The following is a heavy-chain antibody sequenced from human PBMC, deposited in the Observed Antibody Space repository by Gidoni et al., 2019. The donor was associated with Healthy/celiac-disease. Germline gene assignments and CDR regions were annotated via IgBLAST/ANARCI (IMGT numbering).Heavy chain of an antibody. Sequence: QVQLVESGGGVVQPGRSLRLSCAASGFTFSSYAMHWVRQAPGKGLEWVAVISYDGSNKYYADSVKGRFTISRDNSKNTLDLQMNSLRAEDTAVYYCAREMAYSSGWYASDWVFAFDIWGQGTMVTVSS. CDR2: ISYDGSNK. D-gene: IGHD6-19*01. J-gene: IGHJ3*02. CDR3: AREMAYSSGWYASDWVFAFDI. CDR1: GFTFSSYA. V-gene: IGHV3-30-3*01.